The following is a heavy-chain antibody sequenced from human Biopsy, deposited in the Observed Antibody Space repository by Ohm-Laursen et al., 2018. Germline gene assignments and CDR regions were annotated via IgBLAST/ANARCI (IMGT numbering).Heavy chain of an antibody. V-gene: IGHV4-59*08. CDR2: IYFKGST. CDR1: CGSLNSYY. Sequence: TLSPTCTVSCGSLNSYYLGWIPQPPGEGPGWIGDIYFKGSTKYNPSLRSRVTMSIDTSRNQFSLKLSSVTAADTAVYYCATTTMDTSGWFGNYFDSWGQGTLVTVSA. J-gene: IGHJ4*02. D-gene: IGHD6-19*01. CDR3: ATTTMDTSGWFGNYFDS.